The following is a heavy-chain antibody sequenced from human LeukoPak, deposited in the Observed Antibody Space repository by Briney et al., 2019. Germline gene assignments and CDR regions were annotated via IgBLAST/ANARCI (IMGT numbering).Heavy chain of an antibody. V-gene: IGHV4-34*01. Sequence: SETLSLTCAVYGGSFSGYYWSWIRQPPGKGLEWIGEINHSGSTNYNPSLKSRVTISVDTSKNQFSLKLSSVTAADTAVYCCARGSTMIISVAFDIWGQGTMVTVSS. CDR3: ARGSTMIISVAFDI. D-gene: IGHD3-22*01. CDR1: GGSFSGYY. J-gene: IGHJ3*02. CDR2: INHSGST.